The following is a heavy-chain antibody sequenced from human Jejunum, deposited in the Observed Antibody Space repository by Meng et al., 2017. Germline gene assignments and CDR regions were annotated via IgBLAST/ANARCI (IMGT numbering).Heavy chain of an antibody. CDR2: IHHSGST. CDR3: AREWSGSFRHFDY. D-gene: IGHD3-16*02. J-gene: IGHJ4*02. CDR1: GGSISSSDW. V-gene: IGHV4-4*02. Sequence: QVQPQESGPGLLKPSGTLSLTCGGSGGSISSSDWWSWVRQPPGKGLEWIGEIHHSGSTNYNPSLKSRVTISVDKSKNQFSLKLSSVTAADTAVYYCAREWSGSFRHFDYWGQGTLVTVSS.